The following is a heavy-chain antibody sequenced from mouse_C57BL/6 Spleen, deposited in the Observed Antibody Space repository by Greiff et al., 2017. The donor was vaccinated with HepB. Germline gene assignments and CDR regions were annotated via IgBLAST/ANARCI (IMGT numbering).Heavy chain of an antibody. CDR1: GFTFSSYA. V-gene: IGHV5-4*03. Sequence: EVKVVESGGGLVKPGGSLKLSCAASGFTFSSYAMSWVRQTPEKRLEWVATISDGGSYTYYPDNVKGRFTISRDNAKNNLYLQMSHLKSEDTAMYYCARGLGKGAYWGQGTLVTVSA. CDR3: ARGLGKGAY. J-gene: IGHJ3*01. CDR2: ISDGGSYT. D-gene: IGHD4-1*01.